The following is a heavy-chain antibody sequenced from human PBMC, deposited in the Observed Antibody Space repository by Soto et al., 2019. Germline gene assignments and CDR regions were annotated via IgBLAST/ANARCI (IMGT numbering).Heavy chain of an antibody. Sequence: LRLSCATSGFTFNTYPMTWVRQAPGKGLEWVSSISSTAGRTSSYADSVKGRSAISRDFSDNTVYLQMNNLRVDDTAVYFCAKGVLSFHYGMEVWGQGTTVTVSS. J-gene: IGHJ6*02. CDR1: GFTFNTYP. V-gene: IGHV3-23*01. CDR2: ISSTAGRTS. CDR3: AKGVLSFHYGMEV. D-gene: IGHD3-10*01.